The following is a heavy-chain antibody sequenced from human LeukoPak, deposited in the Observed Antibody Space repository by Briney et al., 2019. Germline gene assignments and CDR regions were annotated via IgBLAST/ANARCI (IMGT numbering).Heavy chain of an antibody. CDR3: AKGKYDYGDYLSPDY. J-gene: IGHJ4*02. D-gene: IGHD4-17*01. V-gene: IGHV3-30*02. Sequence: GGSLRLSCAASGFTFSNYCMHWVRQAPGKGLEWVAFIRYDGSNKYYADSVKGRFTISRDNSKNTLYLQMNSLRAEDTAVYYCAKGKYDYGDYLSPDYWGRGTLVTVSS. CDR1: GFTFSNYC. CDR2: IRYDGSNK.